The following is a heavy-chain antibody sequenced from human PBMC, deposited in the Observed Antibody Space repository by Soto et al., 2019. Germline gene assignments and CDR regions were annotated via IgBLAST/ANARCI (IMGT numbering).Heavy chain of an antibody. V-gene: IGHV1-69*13. D-gene: IGHD6-6*01. CDR1: GGSFSSYA. J-gene: IGHJ4*02. CDR3: ARESGRSGSSPTFNFDY. Sequence: SVKVSCKASGGSFSSYAISWVRQAPGQGLEWMGGIMPIFGTANYAQKCQGRVTITADESTSTAYMELSSLRSEDTAVYYCARESGRSGSSPTFNFDYWGQGTLVTVSS. CDR2: IMPIFGTA.